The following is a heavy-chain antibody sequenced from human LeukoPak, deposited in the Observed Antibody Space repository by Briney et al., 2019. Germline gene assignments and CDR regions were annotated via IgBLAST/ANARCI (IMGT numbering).Heavy chain of an antibody. CDR3: ARGRSTMIEWLLRSVRYFDY. Sequence: SQTLSLTCTVSGGSISSGDYYWSWIRQPPGKGLEWIGYIYYSGSTYYNPSLKSRVTISVDTSKNQFSLKLSSVTAADTAVYYCARGRSTMIEWLLRSVRYFDYWGQGTLVTVSS. J-gene: IGHJ4*02. CDR1: GGSISSGDYY. V-gene: IGHV4-30-4*01. D-gene: IGHD3-22*01. CDR2: IYYSGST.